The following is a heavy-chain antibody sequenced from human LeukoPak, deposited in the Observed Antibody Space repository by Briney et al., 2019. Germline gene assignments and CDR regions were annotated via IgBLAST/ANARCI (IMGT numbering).Heavy chain of an antibody. J-gene: IGHJ4*02. CDR3: ARRNYGGNLDY. D-gene: IGHD4-23*01. Sequence: SETLSLTCAVYGGSFSGYYWSWIRQPPGKGLEWIGYIYYSGSTYYNPSLKSRVTISVDTSKNQFSLKLSSVTAADTAVYYCARRNYGGNLDYWGQGTLVTVSS. CDR2: IYYSGST. CDR1: GGSFSGYY. V-gene: IGHV4-34*09.